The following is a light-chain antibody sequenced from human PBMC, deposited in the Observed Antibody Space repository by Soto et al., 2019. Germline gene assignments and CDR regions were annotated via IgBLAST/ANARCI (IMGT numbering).Light chain of an antibody. J-gene: IGLJ1*01. CDR3: AAWDDSLNVLYV. V-gene: IGLV1-44*01. Sequence: SVLTQPPSASGTPGQRVTFYCSGSSSNLGSNTVNWYQQLPGTAPKLLIYSNNQRPSGVPDRFSGSKSGTSASLAISGLQSEDEADYYCAAWDDSLNVLYVFGTGTKVTVL. CDR2: SNN. CDR1: SSNLGSNT.